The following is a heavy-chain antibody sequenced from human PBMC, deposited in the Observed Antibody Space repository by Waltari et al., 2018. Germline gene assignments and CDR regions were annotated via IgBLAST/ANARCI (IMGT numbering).Heavy chain of an antibody. CDR2: IKQDGSEK. CDR3: ARDLLTGNWYFDL. J-gene: IGHJ2*01. CDR1: GFTFSSYW. V-gene: IGHV3-7*01. Sequence: EVQLVESGGGLVQPGGSLSLSCAASGFTFSSYWMSWVRQAPGKGLEWVANIKQDGSEKYYVDSVKGRFTISRDNAKNSLYLQMNSLRAEDTAVYYCARDLLTGNWYFDLWGRGTLVTVSS. D-gene: IGHD3-16*01.